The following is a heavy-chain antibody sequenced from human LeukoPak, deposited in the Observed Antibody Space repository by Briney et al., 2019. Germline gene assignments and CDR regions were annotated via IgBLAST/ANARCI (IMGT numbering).Heavy chain of an antibody. CDR2: INSDGSTT. J-gene: IGHJ4*02. V-gene: IGHV3-74*01. CDR3: ARGRYCSGGSCYVY. Sequence: QPGGSLRLSCATSGFTFSSYRMHWVRQAPGKGLVWVSCINSDGSTTNYADSVKGRFTISRDNAKNTLYLQMDSLRAEDTAVYYCARGRYCSGGSCYVYWGQGTLVTVSS. CDR1: GFTFSSYR. D-gene: IGHD2-15*01.